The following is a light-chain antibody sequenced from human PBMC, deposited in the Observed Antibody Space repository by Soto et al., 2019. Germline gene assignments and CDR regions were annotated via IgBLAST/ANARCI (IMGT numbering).Light chain of an antibody. CDR3: NSYTTRTTYV. V-gene: IGLV2-18*02. CDR2: DVS. J-gene: IGLJ1*01. CDR1: SSDVGSYNR. Sequence: QSVLTQPVSVSGSPGQSITISCTGSSSDVGSYNRVSWYQQPPDTAPKLIIYDVSNRPSGVSDRFSGSKSGNTASLTISGLQAEDEADYYCNSYTTRTTYVFGTGTKVTVL.